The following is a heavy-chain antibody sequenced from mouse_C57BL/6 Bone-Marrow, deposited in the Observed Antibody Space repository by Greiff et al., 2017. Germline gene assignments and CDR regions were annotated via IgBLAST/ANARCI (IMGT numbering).Heavy chain of an antibody. CDR1: GYTFTSYG. D-gene: IGHD2-4*01. J-gene: IGHJ2*01. V-gene: IGHV1-81*01. CDR3: ARCIYYDYDYDY. CDR2: IYPRSGNT. Sequence: VQRVESGAELARPGASVKLSCKASGYTFTSYGISWVKQRTGQGLEWIGEIYPRSGNTYYNEKFKGKATLTADKSPSTAYMELRSLTSEDSAVYFCARCIYYDYDYDYWGQGTTLTVSS.